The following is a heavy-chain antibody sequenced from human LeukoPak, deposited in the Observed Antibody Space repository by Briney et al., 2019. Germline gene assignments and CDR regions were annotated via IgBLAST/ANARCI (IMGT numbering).Heavy chain of an antibody. CDR1: GFTFSSYN. J-gene: IGHJ6*02. Sequence: GGSLRLSCAASGFTFSSYNMNWVRQAPGKGLEWVSYIISGSSTIYYADSVKGRFTISRDNGKNSLYLQMNSLRAEDTAVYYCAREDHYYHGMDVWGQGTTVTVCS. CDR3: AREDHYYHGMDV. V-gene: IGHV3-48*01. CDR2: IISGSSTI.